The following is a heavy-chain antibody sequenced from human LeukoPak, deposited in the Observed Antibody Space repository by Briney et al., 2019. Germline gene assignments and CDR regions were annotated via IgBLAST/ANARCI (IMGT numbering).Heavy chain of an antibody. CDR2: INPSGGRT. V-gene: IGHV1-46*01. J-gene: IGHJ6*02. D-gene: IGHD4-17*01. Sequence: ASVKVSCKASGYTFTSYYMHWVRQAPGQGLEWMGIINPSGGRTSYAQKFQGRVNMTRDTSTTTVYMELSSLRSEDTAVYYCARDGATVTTYYYYYYGMDVWGQGTTVTVSS. CDR3: ARDGATVTTYYYYYYGMDV. CDR1: GYTFTSYY.